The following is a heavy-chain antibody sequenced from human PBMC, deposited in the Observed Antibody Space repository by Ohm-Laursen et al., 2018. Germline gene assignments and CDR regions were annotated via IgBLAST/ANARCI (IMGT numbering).Heavy chain of an antibody. V-gene: IGHV4-4*07. J-gene: IGHJ4*02. CDR2: INISGT. CDR1: GYSISSGYY. CDR3: AGRGY. Sequence: SETLSLTCAVSGYSISSGYYWSWIRQPAGKGLEWIGRINISGTNYNPSLKSRVTMSVDTSKNQFSLNLSSVTAADTAVYYCAGRGYWGQGTLVTVSS. D-gene: IGHD1-26*01.